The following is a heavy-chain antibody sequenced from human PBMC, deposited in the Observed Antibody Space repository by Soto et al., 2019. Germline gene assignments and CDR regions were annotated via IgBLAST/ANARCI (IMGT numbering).Heavy chain of an antibody. CDR3: SRSQGGSSSLDIYYYYYYGMEV. CDR2: IIPIFGTA. Sequence: QVQLVQSGAEVKKPGPSVKVSCKAPGGTFSSYAISWVRQAPGQGLEWLGGIIPIFGTANYAQKFQSRVTIDADESTSTVYMELSSLRSEDTAVYCCSRSQGGSSSLDIYYYYYYGMEVCGHGTTVTVSS. J-gene: IGHJ6*02. CDR1: GGTFSSYA. D-gene: IGHD2-15*01. V-gene: IGHV1-69*01.